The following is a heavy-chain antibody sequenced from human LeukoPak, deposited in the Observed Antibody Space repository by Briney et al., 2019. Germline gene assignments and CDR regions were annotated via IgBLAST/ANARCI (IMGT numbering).Heavy chain of an antibody. CDR2: IYYSGST. CDR3: ARGYDWDLFDY. J-gene: IGHJ4*02. V-gene: IGHV4-61*05. D-gene: IGHD5-12*01. CDR1: GGSISSSSYY. Sequence: SETLSLTCTVSGGSISSSSYYWGWIRQPPGKGLEWIGYIYYSGSTNYNPSLKSRVTISVDTSKNQFSLKLSSVTAADTAVYYCARGYDWDLFDYWGQGTLVTVSS.